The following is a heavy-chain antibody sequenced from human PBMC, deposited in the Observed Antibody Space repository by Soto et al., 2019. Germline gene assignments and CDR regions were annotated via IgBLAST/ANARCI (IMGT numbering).Heavy chain of an antibody. CDR2: ISGSNGNT. V-gene: IGHV1-18*01. D-gene: IGHD3-16*01. J-gene: IGHJ6*02. CDR3: ARSFGQSQYYYYYGMDV. Sequence: GASVKVSCKASGYTFTSYGISLVLPAPGQGPEWMGWISGSNGNTNSSQKLQGRVTMTTDTSTSTAYMELRSLRSDDTAVYYCARSFGQSQYYYYYGMDVWDQGTTVTVSS. CDR1: GYTFTSYG.